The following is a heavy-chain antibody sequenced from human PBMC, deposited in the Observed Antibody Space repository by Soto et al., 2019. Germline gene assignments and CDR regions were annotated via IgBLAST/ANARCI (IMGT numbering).Heavy chain of an antibody. V-gene: IGHV3-23*01. CDR1: GFTFSNYA. CDR3: ARVVRYFDTPYGMDV. CDR2: IGSSGSNT. J-gene: IGHJ6*02. D-gene: IGHD3-9*01. Sequence: EVQLLESGEGLVQPGGSLKLFCAASGFTFSNYAMSWVRQAPGKGLEWVSGIGSSGSNTYYADSVKGRFTISRDNSKNTLFLQMNSLRAEDTAEYYCARVVRYFDTPYGMDVWGQGTTVTVSS.